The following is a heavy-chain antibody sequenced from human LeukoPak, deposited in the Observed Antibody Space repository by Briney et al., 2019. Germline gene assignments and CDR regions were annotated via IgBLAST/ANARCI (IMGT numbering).Heavy chain of an antibody. CDR2: IIPIFGTA. J-gene: IGHJ4*02. Sequence: VASVKVSCKASGGTFSSYAISWVRQAPGQGLEWMGGIIPIFGTANYAQKFQGRVTITTDESTSTAYMELSSLRSEDTAVYYCARESDGYNRGGDFVYWGQGTLVTVSS. CDR3: ARESDGYNRGGDFVY. CDR1: GGTFSSYA. V-gene: IGHV1-69*05. D-gene: IGHD5-24*01.